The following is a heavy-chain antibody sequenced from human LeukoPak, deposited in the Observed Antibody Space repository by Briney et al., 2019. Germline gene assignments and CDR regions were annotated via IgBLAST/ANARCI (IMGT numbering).Heavy chain of an antibody. D-gene: IGHD6-13*01. CDR1: GFTFDDFG. V-gene: IGHV3-20*04. Sequence: PGGSLRLSCAASGFTFDDFGMSWLRQAPGKGLEGFSGINWNGGSTGYADSVKGRFTISRDNAKNSLYLQMNSLRAEDTALYYCARDGSSWYSRLDYWGQGTLVTVSS. CDR3: ARDGSSWYSRLDY. J-gene: IGHJ4*02. CDR2: INWNGGST.